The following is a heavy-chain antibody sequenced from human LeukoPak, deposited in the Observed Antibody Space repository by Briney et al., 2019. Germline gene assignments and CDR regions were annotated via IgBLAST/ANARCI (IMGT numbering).Heavy chain of an antibody. V-gene: IGHV4-30-4*08. J-gene: IGHJ5*02. CDR1: GGSISSGDYY. CDR2: IYYSGST. CDR3: ARGTAKYSSGNWFDP. D-gene: IGHD6-25*01. Sequence: SQTLSLTCTVSGGSISSGDYYWSSIRQPPGKGLEWIGYIYYSGSTYYNPSLKSRVTISVDTSKNQFSLKLSSVTAADTAVYYCARGTAKYSSGNWFDPWGQGTLVTVSS.